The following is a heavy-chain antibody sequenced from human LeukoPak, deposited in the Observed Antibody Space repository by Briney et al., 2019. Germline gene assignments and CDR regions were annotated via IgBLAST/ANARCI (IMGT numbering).Heavy chain of an antibody. CDR1: GDSISSYY. D-gene: IGHD3-3*01. J-gene: IGHJ4*02. CDR2: IYYSGST. Sequence: PSETLSLTRIVSGDSISSYYWSWIRQPPGKGLEWIGYIYYSGSTNYNPSLKSRGTIAVDMSKNQFSLKLSSVTAADTAVYYCARTYYDFWIGPFDYWGQGLLVTVSS. V-gene: IGHV4-59*01. CDR3: ARTYYDFWIGPFDY.